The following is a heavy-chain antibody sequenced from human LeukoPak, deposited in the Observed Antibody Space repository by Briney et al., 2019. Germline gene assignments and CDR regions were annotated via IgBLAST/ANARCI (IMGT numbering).Heavy chain of an antibody. CDR3: AKDDAALGFIVVEAFDI. V-gene: IGHV3-23*01. Sequence: PGGSLRLSCAASGCTFSSYAMSWVRQAPGKGVEWVSAISGSGGSTYYADSVKGRFTISRDNSKNTLYLQMNSLRAEDTAVYYCAKDDAALGFIVVEAFDIWGQGTMVTVSS. CDR2: ISGSGGST. D-gene: IGHD2-15*01. CDR1: GCTFSSYA. J-gene: IGHJ3*02.